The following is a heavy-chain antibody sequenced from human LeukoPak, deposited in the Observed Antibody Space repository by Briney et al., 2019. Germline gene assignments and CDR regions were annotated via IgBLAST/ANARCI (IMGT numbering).Heavy chain of an antibody. V-gene: IGHV4-31*03. CDR2: IYYSGST. Sequence: SSETLSLTCTVSGGSISSGGYYWSWIRQHPGKGLEWIGYIYYSGSTYYNPSLRSRVTISVDTSKNQFSLKLSSATAADTAVYYCARGTEAGPGGNWFDPWGQGTLVTVSS. J-gene: IGHJ5*02. CDR3: ARGTEAGPGGNWFDP. D-gene: IGHD2-15*01. CDR1: GGSISSGGYY.